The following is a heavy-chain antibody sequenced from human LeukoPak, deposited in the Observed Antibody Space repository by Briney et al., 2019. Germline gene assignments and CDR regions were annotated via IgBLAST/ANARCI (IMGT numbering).Heavy chain of an antibody. D-gene: IGHD2-15*01. CDR2: IRSSSRYI. V-gene: IGHV3-21*01. CDR1: GFTFSCYT. CDR3: ARGSEYCSGGTCYLNWYDP. J-gene: IGHJ5*02. Sequence: GGSLRLSCAASGFTFSCYTMKWVRQAPGKGLEWVSSIRSSSRYIYYADSVRGQFTISRDNAKNSLYLQMNSLRAEDTAVYYCARGSEYCSGGTCYLNWYDPWGQGTLVTVSS.